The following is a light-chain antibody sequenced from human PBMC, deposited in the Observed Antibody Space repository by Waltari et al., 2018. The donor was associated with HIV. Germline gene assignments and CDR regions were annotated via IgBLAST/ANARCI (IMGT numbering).Light chain of an antibody. J-gene: IGLJ1*01. Sequence: SFELTQPPSVSVSPGQTARITCSADALTKQYAYWYQQKPGQAPVLVIFKDTERPSGIPERFSGSGSGTTVTLTISGVQAEDEADYYCQSADNTGNYVFGTGTKVTV. CDR2: KDT. CDR1: ALTKQY. V-gene: IGLV3-25*03. CDR3: QSADNTGNYV.